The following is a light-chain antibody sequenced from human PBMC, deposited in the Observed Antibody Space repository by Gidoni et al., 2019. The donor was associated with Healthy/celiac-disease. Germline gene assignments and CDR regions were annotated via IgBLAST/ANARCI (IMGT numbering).Light chain of an antibody. CDR1: SGSIASNY. J-gene: IGLJ2*01. CDR2: KDN. V-gene: IGLV6-57*01. CDR3: QSYDSSNHVV. Sequence: FMLTQPHSVSESPGKTVTISCTRSSGSIASNYVQGYQQRPGSSPTTVVYKDNQRPSGVPDRFSGTIDSTSNSASLTISGLKTEDEADYYCQSYDSSNHVVFGGGTKLTVL.